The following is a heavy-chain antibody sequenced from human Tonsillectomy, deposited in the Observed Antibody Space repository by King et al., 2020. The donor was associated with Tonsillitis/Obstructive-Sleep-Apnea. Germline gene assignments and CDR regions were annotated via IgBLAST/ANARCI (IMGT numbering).Heavy chain of an antibody. CDR3: ARLSVSVPRADAFDI. CDR2: IYPGDSDT. J-gene: IGHJ3*02. Sequence: QLVPSGAEVKKPGASLKISCKGSGYSFTNYWIGWVRQMPGKGLEWMGLIYPGDSDTRYTPSFQGQVTISADKSISTAYLQWSSLKASDTALYYCARLSVSVPRADAFDIWGQGTMVTVSS. CDR1: GYSFTNYW. D-gene: IGHD2-8*01. V-gene: IGHV5-51*01.